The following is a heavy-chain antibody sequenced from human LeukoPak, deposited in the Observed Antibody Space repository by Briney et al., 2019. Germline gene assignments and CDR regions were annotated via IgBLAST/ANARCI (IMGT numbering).Heavy chain of an antibody. CDR1: GDSISTYY. CDR3: ATAVVVAATLFDY. V-gene: IGHV4-59*01. J-gene: IGHJ4*02. Sequence: SETLSLTCTVSGDSISTYYWSWIRQPPGKGLEWIGYIYYRVTSDYNPSLKSRVTMSVDMSTRQISLKLSSVTAADTAVYYCATAVVVAATLFDYWGQGTLVTVSS. D-gene: IGHD2-15*01. CDR2: IYYRVTS.